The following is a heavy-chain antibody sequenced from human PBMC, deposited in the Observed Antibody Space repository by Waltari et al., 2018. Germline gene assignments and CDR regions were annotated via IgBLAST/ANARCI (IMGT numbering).Heavy chain of an antibody. CDR1: GGTFSSYA. J-gene: IGHJ4*02. CDR3: AAGPYCGGDCYSLDY. V-gene: IGHV1-69*05. CDR2: IIPIFGTA. Sequence: QVQLVQSGAEVKKPGSSVKVSCKASGGTFSSYAINWVRQAPGQGLEWMGGIIPIFGTANYAQKFQGRVTITTDESTSTAYMELSSLRSEDTAVYYCAAGPYCGGDCYSLDYWGQGTLVTVSS. D-gene: IGHD2-21*01.